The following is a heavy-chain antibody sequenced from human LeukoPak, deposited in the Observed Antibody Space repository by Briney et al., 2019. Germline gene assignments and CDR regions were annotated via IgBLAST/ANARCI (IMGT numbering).Heavy chain of an antibody. V-gene: IGHV4-59*01. D-gene: IGHD6-13*01. Sequence: TSETLSLTCTVSGGSISSYYWSWIRQPPGKGLEWIGYIYYSGSTNYNPSLKSRVTISVDTSKNQFSLKLSSVTAADTAVYYCAKYSSSLDAFDIWGQGTMVTVSS. CDR2: IYYSGST. J-gene: IGHJ3*02. CDR1: GGSISSYY. CDR3: AKYSSSLDAFDI.